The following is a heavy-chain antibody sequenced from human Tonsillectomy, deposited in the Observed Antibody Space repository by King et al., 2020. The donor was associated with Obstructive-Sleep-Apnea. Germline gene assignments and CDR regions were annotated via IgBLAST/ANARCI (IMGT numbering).Heavy chain of an antibody. CDR2: IYYSGST. D-gene: IGHD4-17*01. V-gene: IGHV4-30-4*01. CDR1: VGSIISGDYY. CDR3: ARDRVTTGARIDY. J-gene: IGHJ4*02. Sequence: QLQESGPGLVKPSQTLSLTCTVSVGSIISGDYYWSWIRQPPGKGLEWIGYIYYSGSTYYNPSLKSRVTISVDTSKNQFSLKLSSVTAADTAVYYCARDRVTTGARIDYWGQGTLVTVSS.